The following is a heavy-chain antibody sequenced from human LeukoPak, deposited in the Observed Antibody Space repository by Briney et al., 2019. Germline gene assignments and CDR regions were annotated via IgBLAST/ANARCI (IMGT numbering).Heavy chain of an antibody. Sequence: GGSLRLSCAASRFTFSDYNMHWVRQAPGKGPEWISYITGSSSTIYYADSVKGRFTISRDNAKSSLYLQMSSLRAEDTAVYYCARDLWEDIVVVPAVNDAFDIWGQGTMVTVSS. D-gene: IGHD2-2*01. CDR3: ARDLWEDIVVVPAVNDAFDI. V-gene: IGHV3-48*01. CDR1: RFTFSDYN. J-gene: IGHJ3*02. CDR2: ITGSSSTI.